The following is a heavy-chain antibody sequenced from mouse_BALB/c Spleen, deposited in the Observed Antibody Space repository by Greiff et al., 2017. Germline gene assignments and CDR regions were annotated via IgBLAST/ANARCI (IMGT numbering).Heavy chain of an antibody. CDR1: GFNIKDYY. CDR3: NALAYEYFDY. V-gene: IGHV14-4*02. J-gene: IGHJ2*01. Sequence: EVKLVESGAELVRSGASVKLSCTASGFNIKDYYMHWVKQRPEQGLEWIGWIDPENGDTEYAPKFQGKATMTADTSSNTAYLQLSSLTSEDTAVYYCNALAYEYFDYWGQGTTPTVSS. D-gene: IGHD1-1*01. CDR2: IDPENGDT.